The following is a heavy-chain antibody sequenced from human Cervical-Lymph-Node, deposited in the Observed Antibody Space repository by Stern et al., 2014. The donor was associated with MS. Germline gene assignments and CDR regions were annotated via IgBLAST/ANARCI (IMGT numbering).Heavy chain of an antibody. J-gene: IGHJ3*02. CDR2: IFPSDSDT. CDR3: AVQKTGNAFDI. CDR1: GYSFSSYW. Sequence: VQLGQSGAEVKKPGEALKISCKGSGYSFSSYWIGWVRQVPGKGLEWIGIIFPSDSDTRDNPSFRGQVTISVDKYSSTTYLHWSSLKPSDTAMYYCAVQKTGNAFDIWGQGTMITVS. D-gene: IGHD7-27*01. V-gene: IGHV5-51*01.